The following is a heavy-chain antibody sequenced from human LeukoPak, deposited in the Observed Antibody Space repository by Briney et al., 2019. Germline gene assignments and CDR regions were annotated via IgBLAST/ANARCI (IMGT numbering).Heavy chain of an antibody. J-gene: IGHJ4*02. CDR2: ISAYNGNT. D-gene: IGHD3-10*01. Sequence: ASVKVSCKASGYTFTGYGISWVRQAPGQGLEWMGWISAYNGNTNYAQKLQGRVTMTTDTSTSTAYMELRSLRSDDTAVYYCARDTMVRGVIDLYYFDYWGQGTLVTVSS. CDR3: ARDTMVRGVIDLYYFDY. CDR1: GYTFTGYG. V-gene: IGHV1-18*04.